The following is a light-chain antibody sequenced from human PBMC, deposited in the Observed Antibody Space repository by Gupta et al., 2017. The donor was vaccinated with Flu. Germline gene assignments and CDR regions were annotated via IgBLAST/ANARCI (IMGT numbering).Light chain of an antibody. V-gene: IGLV2-14*01. CDR3: SPYTGTSTLV. Sequence: QSALTQPASVSGSPGQSITIPCTGTSSDVVTYNYVSWYQHHPGKAPKLIIYDVSHRPSGVSDRFSGSKSGNTAALTISGLQPEDEADYYCSPYTGTSTLVFGSGTTVTVL. CDR2: DVS. J-gene: IGLJ1*01. CDR1: SSDVVTYNY.